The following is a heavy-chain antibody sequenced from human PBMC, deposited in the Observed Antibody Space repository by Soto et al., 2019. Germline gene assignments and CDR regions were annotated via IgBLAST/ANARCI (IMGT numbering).Heavy chain of an antibody. V-gene: IGHV1-8*01. CDR2: MNPNSGNT. CDR3: ARESHYCSSTSCYVDYYYYYMDV. D-gene: IGHD2-2*01. J-gene: IGHJ6*03. Sequence: GASVKVSCKASGYTFTSYDINWVRQATGQGLEWMGWMNPNSGNTGYAQKFQGRVTMTRNTSISTAYMELSSLRSEDTAVYYCARESHYCSSTSCYVDYYYYYMDVWGKGTTVTVSS. CDR1: GYTFTSYD.